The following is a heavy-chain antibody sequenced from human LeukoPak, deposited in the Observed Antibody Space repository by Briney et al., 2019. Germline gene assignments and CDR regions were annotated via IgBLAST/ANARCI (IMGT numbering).Heavy chain of an antibody. V-gene: IGHV4-4*02. Sequence: SETLSLTCAVSGGSISSTNWWSWVRQPPGKGLEWIGEIFHSGSTNYNPPLTSRVTISVDTSKNQFSLKLSSVTAADTAVYYCARHNYYYYYYMDVWGKGTTVTISS. CDR2: IFHSGST. J-gene: IGHJ6*03. CDR3: ARHNYYYYYYMDV. CDR1: GGSISSTNW.